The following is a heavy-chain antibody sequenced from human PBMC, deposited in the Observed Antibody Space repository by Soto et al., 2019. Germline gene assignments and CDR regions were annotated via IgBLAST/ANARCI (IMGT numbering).Heavy chain of an antibody. CDR2: MNPNSGNT. CDR1: GYTFTSYD. V-gene: IGHV1-8*01. J-gene: IGHJ4*02. D-gene: IGHD3-3*01. CDR3: ARGRTGTIFGVVKYYFDH. Sequence: ASVKVSCKASGYTFTSYDINWVRQATGQGLEWMGWMNPNSGNTGYAQKFQGRVTMTRNTSISTAYMELSSLRSEDTAVYYCARGRTGTIFGVVKYYFDHWVQGTLVTVSS.